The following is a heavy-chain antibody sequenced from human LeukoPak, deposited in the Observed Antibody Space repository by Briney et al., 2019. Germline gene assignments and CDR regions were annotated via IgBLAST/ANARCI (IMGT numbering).Heavy chain of an antibody. CDR1: GGSFSGYY. J-gene: IGHJ4*02. Sequence: SETLSLTCAVYGGSFSGYYWSWIRQPPGKGLEWIGEINHSGSTNYNPSLKSRVTISVDTSKNQFSLKLSSVTAADTAVYYCARRYCSSTSCHHPQRYFDYWGQGTLVTVSS. D-gene: IGHD2-2*01. V-gene: IGHV4-34*01. CDR3: ARRYCSSTSCHHPQRYFDY. CDR2: INHSGST.